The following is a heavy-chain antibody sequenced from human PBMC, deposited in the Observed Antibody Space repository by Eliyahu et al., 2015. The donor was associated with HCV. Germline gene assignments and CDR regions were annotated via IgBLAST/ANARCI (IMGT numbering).Heavy chain of an antibody. D-gene: IGHD5-24*01. J-gene: IGHJ4*02. CDR2: ISSSSSYI. CDR1: GFTFSSYS. V-gene: IGHV3-21*01. Sequence: EVQLVESGGGLVKPGGSLRLSCAASGFTFSSYSMNWVRQAPGKGLEWVSSISSSSSYIYYADSVKGRFTISRDNAKNSLYLQMNSLRAEDTAVYYCARAGRGMGLQYYWGQGTLVTVSS. CDR3: ARAGRGMGLQYY.